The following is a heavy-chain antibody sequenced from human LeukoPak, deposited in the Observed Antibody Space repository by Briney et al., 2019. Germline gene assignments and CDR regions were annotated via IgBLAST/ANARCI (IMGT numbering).Heavy chain of an antibody. CDR3: ASTEDLWFGELSPNWFDP. Sequence: SETLSLTCAVYGGSFSGYYWSWIRQPPGKGLEWIGEINHSGSTNYNPSLKSRVTISVDTSKNQFSLKLGSVTAADTAVYYCASTEDLWFGELSPNWFDPWGQGTLVTVSS. CDR2: INHSGST. V-gene: IGHV4-34*01. J-gene: IGHJ5*02. CDR1: GGSFSGYY. D-gene: IGHD3-10*01.